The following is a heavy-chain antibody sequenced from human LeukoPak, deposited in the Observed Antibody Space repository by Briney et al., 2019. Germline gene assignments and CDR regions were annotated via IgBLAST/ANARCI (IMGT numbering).Heavy chain of an antibody. V-gene: IGHV4-59*01. CDR1: GDSISNYY. J-gene: IGHJ5*02. CDR2: IYYSGTT. CDR3: ARDHQYSSGWYPDYNWFDP. D-gene: IGHD6-19*01. Sequence: SETLSLTCTVSGDSISNYYWTWIRQPPGKGLEWIGYIYYSGTTNYNPSLKSRVTMSTDVSKNQFSLKLSSVTAADTAVYYCARDHQYSSGWYPDYNWFDPWGQGTLVTVSS.